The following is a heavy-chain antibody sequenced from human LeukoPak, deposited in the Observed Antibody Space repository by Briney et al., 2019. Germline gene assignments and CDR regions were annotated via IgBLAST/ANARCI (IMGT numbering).Heavy chain of an antibody. CDR2: IYYSGST. V-gene: IGHV4-39*01. CDR3: ARPYGAAGLD. D-gene: IGHD4-17*01. Sequence: SETLSLTCTVSGGSISSSSYYWGWFRQPPGKGLEWIGSIYYSGSTYYNPSLKSRVTISVDTSKNQFSLKLSSVTAADTAVYYCARPYGAAGLDWGQGTLVTVSS. J-gene: IGHJ4*02. CDR1: GGSISSSSYY.